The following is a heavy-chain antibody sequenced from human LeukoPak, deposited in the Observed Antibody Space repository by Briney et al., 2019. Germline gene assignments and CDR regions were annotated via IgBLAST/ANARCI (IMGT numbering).Heavy chain of an antibody. CDR3: ARGGRPKWELLSHFDY. D-gene: IGHD1-26*01. V-gene: IGHV1-69*01. CDR1: GGTFSSYA. J-gene: IGHJ4*02. Sequence: SVKVSCKASGGTFSSYAISWVRQAPGQGLESMGGIIPIFGTANYAQKFQGRVTITADESTSTAYMELSSLRSEDTAVYYCARGGRPKWELLSHFDYWGQGTLVTVSS. CDR2: IIPIFGTA.